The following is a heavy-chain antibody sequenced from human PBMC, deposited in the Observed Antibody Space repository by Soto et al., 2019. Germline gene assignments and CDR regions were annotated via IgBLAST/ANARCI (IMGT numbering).Heavy chain of an antibody. D-gene: IGHD3-16*01. V-gene: IGHV3-23*01. CDR3: AKGGYRHAYD. Sequence: EVQLLESGGGLIQPGGSLRLSCAASGFAFSRSAMAWVRQAPEKGLEWVSSISEGGGTTFYAGSVEGRFTISRDNSKNSLYLHMNSVRADDTAVYYCAKGGYRHAYDWGRGTLVTVSS. CDR1: GFAFSRSA. CDR2: ISEGGGTT. J-gene: IGHJ4*02.